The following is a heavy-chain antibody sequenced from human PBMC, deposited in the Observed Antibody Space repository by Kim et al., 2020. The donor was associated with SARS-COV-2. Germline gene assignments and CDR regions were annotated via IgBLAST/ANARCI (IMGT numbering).Heavy chain of an antibody. CDR3: AREGLAAAGTEFDY. J-gene: IGHJ4*02. V-gene: IGHV1-69*01. Sequence: KCQGRVTITADESTSTAYMELSSLRSEDTAVYYCAREGLAAAGTEFDYWGQGTLVTVSS. D-gene: IGHD6-13*01.